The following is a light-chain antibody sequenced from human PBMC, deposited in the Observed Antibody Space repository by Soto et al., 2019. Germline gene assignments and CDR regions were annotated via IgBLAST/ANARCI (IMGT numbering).Light chain of an antibody. CDR3: SSYTSSSTLL. Sequence: QSVLTQPASVSGSPGQSITISCTGTSSDVGGYNYVSWYQQHPGKAPKLMIYEVSNRPSGVSNRFSGSKSGNTASLTISGLQAEEEADYYCSSYTSSSTLLFGGGPKVTVL. CDR1: SSDVGGYNY. V-gene: IGLV2-14*01. CDR2: EVS. J-gene: IGLJ2*01.